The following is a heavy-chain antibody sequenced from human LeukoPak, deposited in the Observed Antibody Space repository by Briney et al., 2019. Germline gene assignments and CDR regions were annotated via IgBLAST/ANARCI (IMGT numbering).Heavy chain of an antibody. V-gene: IGHV1-2*02. CDR1: GYTFTGYY. J-gene: IGHJ6*03. Sequence: ASVKVSCKASGYTFTGYYMHWVRQAPGQGLEWMGWINPNSGGTNYAQKFQGRVTMTRDTSISTAYMGLSRLRSDDTAVYYCARAGITGWGYYYYYMDVWGKGTTVTISS. CDR2: INPNSGGT. D-gene: IGHD1-20*01. CDR3: ARAGITGWGYYYYYMDV.